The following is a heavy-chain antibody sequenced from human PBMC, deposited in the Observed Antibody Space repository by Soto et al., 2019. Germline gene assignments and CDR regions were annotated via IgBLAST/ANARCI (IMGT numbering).Heavy chain of an antibody. D-gene: IGHD6-13*01. CDR3: ARGVDAGRDY. V-gene: IGHV1-8*01. CDR1: GYTFTTYD. J-gene: IGHJ4*02. CDR2: MSPNSGDT. Sequence: QVQLVQSGAEVKKPGASVKVSCKASGYTFTTYDINWVRQATGQGPEWMGWMSPNSGDTGYAQNFQDRVIMTRDTSISTAYMELSSLTSEDTAVYYCARGVDAGRDYWGQGALVTVSA.